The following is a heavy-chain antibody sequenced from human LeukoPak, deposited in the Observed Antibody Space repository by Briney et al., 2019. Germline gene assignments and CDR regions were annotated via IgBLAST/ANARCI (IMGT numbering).Heavy chain of an antibody. Sequence: PGGSLRLSCAASGFTFSSYEMNWVRQAPGKGLEWVSYISSSGSTIYYADSVKGRFTISRDNAKNSLYLQMNSLRAEDTAVYYCERGGYSYSDYWGQGTLVTVSS. D-gene: IGHD5-18*01. V-gene: IGHV3-48*03. CDR3: ERGGYSYSDY. CDR2: ISSSGSTI. J-gene: IGHJ4*02. CDR1: GFTFSSYE.